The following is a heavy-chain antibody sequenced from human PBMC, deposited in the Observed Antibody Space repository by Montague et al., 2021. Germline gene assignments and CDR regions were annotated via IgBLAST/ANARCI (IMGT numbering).Heavy chain of an antibody. CDR1: GFSFSSYW. CDR2: ITLDGSST. Sequence: SLRLSCAASGFSFSSYWMHWVRQAPGKGLLWVSRITLDGSSTAFADSVKGRSTTSRDNAKATLCLQMNSLRAEDTAVYYCARNLASAAPGAFDIWGQGTMVTVSS. D-gene: IGHD6-13*01. V-gene: IGHV3-74*01. J-gene: IGHJ3*02. CDR3: ARNLASAAPGAFDI.